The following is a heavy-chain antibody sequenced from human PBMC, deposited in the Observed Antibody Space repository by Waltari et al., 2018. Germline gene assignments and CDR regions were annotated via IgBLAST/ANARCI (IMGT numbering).Heavy chain of an antibody. CDR2: VKPDGTTK. Sequence: EVQVVESGGGLVPPGESLTLSCRVSGFPFTAYWMHWVRQVPGKGLEWVSGVKPDGTTKNYADSVRGRCTISRDNARNTVHLQLNSLRVEDTAVYYCGTLEDVASWGRGALVTVSS. J-gene: IGHJ4*02. CDR3: GTLEDVAS. V-gene: IGHV3-74*01. CDR1: GFPFTAYW. D-gene: IGHD3-16*01.